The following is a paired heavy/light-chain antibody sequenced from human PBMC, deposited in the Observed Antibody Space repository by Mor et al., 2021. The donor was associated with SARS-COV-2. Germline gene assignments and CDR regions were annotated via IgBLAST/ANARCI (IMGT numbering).Light chain of an antibody. CDR1: QSVSSSY. CDR3: QQYGSSPAPMYT. Sequence: EIVLTQSPGTLSLSPGERATLSCRASQSVSSSYLAWYQQKPGQAPRLLIYGASSRATGIPDRFSGSGSGTDFTLTISRLEPEDFAVYYCQQYGSSPAPMYTFGQGTKLEIK. J-gene: IGKJ2*01. V-gene: IGKV3-20*01. CDR2: GAS.
Heavy chain of an antibody. Sequence: QVQLVQSGAEVKKPGASVKVSCKASGYTFTSYYMHWVRQAPGQGLEWMGIINPSGGSTSYAQKFQGRVTMTRDTSTSTVYMELSSLRSEDTAVYYCARGQENPYYDILTGYQEDYWGQGTLVTVSS. J-gene: IGHJ4*02. CDR3: ARGQENPYYDILTGYQEDY. D-gene: IGHD3-9*01. V-gene: IGHV1-46*01. CDR1: GYTFTSYY. CDR2: INPSGGST.